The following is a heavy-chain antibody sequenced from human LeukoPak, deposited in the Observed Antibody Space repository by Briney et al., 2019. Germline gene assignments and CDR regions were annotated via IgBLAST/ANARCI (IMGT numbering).Heavy chain of an antibody. V-gene: IGHV4-59*01. CDR2: IYYSGGT. D-gene: IGHD1-26*01. CDR3: AAQPWELRGSYMDV. CDR1: GGSISSYY. Sequence: PSETLSLTCTVSGGSISSYYWSWIRQPPGKGLEWIGYIYYSGGTNYNPSLKSRVTISVDTSKNQFSLKLSSVTAADTAVYYCAAQPWELRGSYMDVWGKGTTVTVS. J-gene: IGHJ6*03.